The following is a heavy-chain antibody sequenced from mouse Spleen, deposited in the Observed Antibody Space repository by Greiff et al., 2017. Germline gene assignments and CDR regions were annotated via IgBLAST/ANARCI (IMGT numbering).Heavy chain of an antibody. CDR2: IWWDDDK. V-gene: IGHV8-8*01. CDR1: GFSLSTFGMG. J-gene: IGHJ3*01. CDR3: ARPYDYDVSWFAY. D-gene: IGHD2-4*01. Sequence: QVTLKECGPGILQPSQTLSLTCSFSGFSLSTFGMGVGWIRQPSGKGLEWLAHIWWDDDKYYNPALKSRLTISKDTSKNQVFLKIANVDTADTATYYCARPYDYDVSWFAYWGQGTLVTVSA.